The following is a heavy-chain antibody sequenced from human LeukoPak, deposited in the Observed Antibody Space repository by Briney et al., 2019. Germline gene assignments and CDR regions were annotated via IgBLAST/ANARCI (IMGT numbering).Heavy chain of an antibody. CDR1: GFTVGSSY. D-gene: IGHD1-20*01. Sequence: GGSLRLSCAASGFTVGSSYMYWVRQAPGKGLEWVSFIHRDDRIYYADSVKGRFTMSRDNSKNTLYLLINSLGADDTAVYYCAREVTGVPSYFESWGQGTLVTVSS. CDR3: AREVTGVPSYFES. V-gene: IGHV3-53*01. CDR2: IHRDDRI. J-gene: IGHJ4*02.